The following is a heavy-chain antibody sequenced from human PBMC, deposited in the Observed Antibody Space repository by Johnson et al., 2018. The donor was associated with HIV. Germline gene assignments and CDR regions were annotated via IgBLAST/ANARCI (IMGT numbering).Heavy chain of an antibody. CDR1: GFTFDDYG. J-gene: IGHJ3*02. Sequence: EVQLVESGGGVVRPGGSLRLSCAASGFTFDDYGMSWVRQAPGKGLEWVSGINWNGGSTGYADSVKGRFTISRDNAKKSRYLQMNSLRAEDTALYYGARGGIAAAGSLLGAFDIWGHGTMVTVSS. CDR3: ARGGIAAAGSLLGAFDI. V-gene: IGHV3-20*04. D-gene: IGHD6-13*01. CDR2: INWNGGST.